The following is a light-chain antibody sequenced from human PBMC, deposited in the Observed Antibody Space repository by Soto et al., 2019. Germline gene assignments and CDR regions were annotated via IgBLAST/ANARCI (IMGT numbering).Light chain of an antibody. CDR1: QSVGTN. CDR3: QQYNNWPPWT. CDR2: ATS. V-gene: IGKV3-15*01. Sequence: EIVMTQSPATLSVSPGERATLSCRASQSVGTNLAWYQQRPGQAPRLLIYATSTRVTGIPARFSGSGSGTEFTLTISSLQSEDFAVYYCQQYNNWPPWTFGRGTKVEIK. J-gene: IGKJ1*01.